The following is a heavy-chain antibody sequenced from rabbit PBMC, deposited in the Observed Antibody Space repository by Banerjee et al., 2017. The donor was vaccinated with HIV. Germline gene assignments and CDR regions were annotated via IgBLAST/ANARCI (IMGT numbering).Heavy chain of an antibody. CDR3: ARDWADSNGYSYAYYLNL. CDR2: IYTIIGNT. D-gene: IGHD6-1*01. V-gene: IGHV1S47*01. Sequence: QEQLVESGGGLVQPEGSLTLTFTASGFSFSSSYYMCWVRQAPVKVLELIACIYTIIGNTSYASWVKGRFSITRSTSLNTVTLQMPSLTAAETDTYFCARDWADSNGYSYAYYLNLWGPGPL. J-gene: IGHJ4*01. CDR1: GFSFSSSYY.